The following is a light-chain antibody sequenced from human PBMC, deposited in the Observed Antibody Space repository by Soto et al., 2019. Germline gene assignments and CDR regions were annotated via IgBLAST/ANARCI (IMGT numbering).Light chain of an antibody. CDR2: GAS. V-gene: IGKV3-20*01. J-gene: IGKJ2*01. CDR1: QSITSNF. Sequence: EIVLTQSPGTLSLSPGERATLSCRASQSITSNFLAWYQQKPGQAPRLLIYGASTRAAGVPDRFSGSGSGTDVTLTITRLEPEFFAVYYWPPHRRSSLMYTFGQGHKL. CDR3: PPHRRSSLMYT.